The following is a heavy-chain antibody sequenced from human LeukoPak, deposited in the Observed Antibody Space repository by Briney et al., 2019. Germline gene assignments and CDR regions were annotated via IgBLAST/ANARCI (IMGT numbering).Heavy chain of an antibody. CDR2: INPQSGGT. D-gene: IGHD2-2*01. V-gene: IGHV1-2*02. Sequence: ASVKVSCKASGYTFTGYYVHWVRQAPGQGLEWMGWINPQSGGTNYAQKFQGRVTMTRDTSISTAYMELSSLRSEDTAVYYCASTIVVRPAAIPYYYAMDVWGKGTTVTVSS. CDR3: ASTIVVRPAAIPYYYAMDV. CDR1: GYTFTGYY. J-gene: IGHJ6*01.